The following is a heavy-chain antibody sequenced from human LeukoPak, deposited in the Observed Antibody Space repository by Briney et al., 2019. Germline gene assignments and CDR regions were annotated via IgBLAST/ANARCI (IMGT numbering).Heavy chain of an antibody. CDR2: VGISGDT. CDR3: VRGGIQVSGIDEIDY. V-gene: IGHV3-13*01. Sequence: GGPLRLSCAASGFTFRSYDMHWVRQVTGKGLKWVSAVGISGDTYYAGSVKGRFTISRENAKNSLYLQMNSLTAGDTAVYYCVRGGIQVSGIDEIDYWGQGTLVTVSS. CDR1: GFTFRSYD. D-gene: IGHD6-19*01. J-gene: IGHJ4*02.